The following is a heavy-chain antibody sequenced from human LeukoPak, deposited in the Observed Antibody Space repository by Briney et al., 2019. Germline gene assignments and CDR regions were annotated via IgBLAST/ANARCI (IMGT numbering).Heavy chain of an antibody. CDR2: IWYDGSDK. CDR3: VRLGSGWSMDY. J-gene: IGHJ4*02. Sequence: GGSLRLSCVASAFXFSSYGIHWVRQAPGKGLEWVALIWYDGSDKYYEDSVKSRFTTSRDNSKTILYLKMNSLRGDDTAVYYCVRLGSGWSMDYWGQGTLVTVSS. D-gene: IGHD6-19*01. V-gene: IGHV3-33*01. CDR1: AFXFSSYG.